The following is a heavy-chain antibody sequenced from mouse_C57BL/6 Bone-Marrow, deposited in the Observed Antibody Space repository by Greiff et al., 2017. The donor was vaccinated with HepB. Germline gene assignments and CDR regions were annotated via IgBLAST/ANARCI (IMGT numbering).Heavy chain of an antibody. D-gene: IGHD1-1*01. CDR2: IDPENGDT. CDR1: GFNIKDDY. J-gene: IGHJ4*01. V-gene: IGHV14-4*01. CDR3: TTWSSYAMDY. Sequence: EVQLQQSGAELVRPGASVKLSCTASGFNIKDDYMHWVKQRPEQGLEWIGWIDPENGDTEYASKFQGKATITADTSYNTSYLQLSSLTSEDTAVDYCTTWSSYAMDYWGQGTSVTVSS.